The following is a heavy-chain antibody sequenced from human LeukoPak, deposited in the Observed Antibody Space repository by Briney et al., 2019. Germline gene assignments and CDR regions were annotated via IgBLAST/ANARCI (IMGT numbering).Heavy chain of an antibody. CDR1: GFTFSSYW. D-gene: IGHD6-19*01. CDR2: ISPDGSSA. J-gene: IGHJ2*01. V-gene: IGHV3-74*01. CDR3: ARVSVCPRCHFDYWGQGTLVTVSSALGPGHPGHRLLGGQRLCYWHFDL. Sequence: GGSLRLSCAASGFTFSSYWMHWVRQAPGKGLVWVSRISPDGSSAIYADSVNGRFTISRDNAKNTLYLQMNSLRADDTAVYYCARVSVCPRCHFDYWGQGTLVTVSSALGPGHPGHRLLGGQRLCYWHFDLWGRGTLVSVSS.